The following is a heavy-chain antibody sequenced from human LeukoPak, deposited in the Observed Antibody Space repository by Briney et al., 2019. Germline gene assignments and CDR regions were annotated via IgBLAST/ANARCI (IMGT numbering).Heavy chain of an antibody. Sequence: PSQTLSLTCTVSGGSISSGGHYWSWIRQHPGKGLEWIGYIYYSGSTYYNPSLKSRVTISVDTSKNQFSLKLSSVTAADTAVYYCARHAPLRRQQLARGGFDYWGQGTLVTVSS. D-gene: IGHD6-13*01. V-gene: IGHV4-31*03. J-gene: IGHJ4*02. CDR2: IYYSGST. CDR3: ARHAPLRRQQLARGGFDY. CDR1: GGSISSGGHY.